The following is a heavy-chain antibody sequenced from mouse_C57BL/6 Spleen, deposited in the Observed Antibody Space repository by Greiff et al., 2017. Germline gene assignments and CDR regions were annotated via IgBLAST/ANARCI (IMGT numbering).Heavy chain of an antibody. D-gene: IGHD3-3*01. J-gene: IGHJ3*01. Sequence: QVQLQQPGAELVRPGTSVKLSCKASGYTFTSYWMHWVKQRPGQGLEWIGVIDPSDSYTNYNQKFKGKATFTVDTSSSTAYMQLRSLTSEDSAVYYCAGGTLAYWGQGTLVTVSA. CDR1: GYTFTSYW. CDR2: IDPSDSYT. V-gene: IGHV1-59*01. CDR3: AGGTLAY.